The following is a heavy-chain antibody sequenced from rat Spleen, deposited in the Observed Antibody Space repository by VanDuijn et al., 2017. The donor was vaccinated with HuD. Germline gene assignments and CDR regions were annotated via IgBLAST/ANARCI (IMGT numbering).Heavy chain of an antibody. V-gene: IGHV5-22*01. CDR3: ARDNTYKAY. J-gene: IGHJ2*01. D-gene: IGHD1-10*01. CDR2: ISYNGGST. Sequence: EVQLVESGGGLVQPGRSMKLSCEASGFTFSNCDMAWVRQAPKKGLEWVAYISYNGGSTYYRDSVKGRFTISRDNRKSTLYLQMNSLRSEDTATYYCARDNTYKAYWGQGVMVTVSS. CDR1: GFTFSNCD.